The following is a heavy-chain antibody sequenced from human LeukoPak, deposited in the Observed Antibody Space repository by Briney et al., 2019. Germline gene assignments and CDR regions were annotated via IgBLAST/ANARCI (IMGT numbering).Heavy chain of an antibody. Sequence: GGSLRLSCAASGFTFSSYGMHWVRQAPGKRLEWVAVIWYDGSNKYYADSVKGRFTISRDNSKNTLYLQMNSLRAEDTAVYYCARDPSSGWYRYYFDYWGQGPLVTVSS. CDR3: ARDPSSGWYRYYFDY. J-gene: IGHJ4*02. CDR2: IWYDGSNK. D-gene: IGHD6-19*01. CDR1: GFTFSSYG. V-gene: IGHV3-33*01.